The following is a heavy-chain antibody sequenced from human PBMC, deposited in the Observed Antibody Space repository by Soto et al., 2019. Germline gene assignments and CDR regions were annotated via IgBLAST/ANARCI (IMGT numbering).Heavy chain of an antibody. J-gene: IGHJ6*02. CDR3: ARGGAAAATVYYYYFGMDV. CDR2: IYTSGST. D-gene: IGHD6-13*01. V-gene: IGHV4-4*07. Sequence: SETLSLTCTVSGGSISSYYWSWIRQPAGKGLEWIGRIYTSGSTNYNPSLKSRVTMSVDTSKNQFSLKLSSVTAADTAVYYCARGGAAAATVYYYYFGMDVWGQGTTVTVSS. CDR1: GGSISSYY.